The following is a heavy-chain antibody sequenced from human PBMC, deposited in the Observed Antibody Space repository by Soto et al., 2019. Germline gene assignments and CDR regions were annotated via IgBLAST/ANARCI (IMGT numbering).Heavy chain of an antibody. Sequence: PVKVPRQASRGPFGRPAISWVRQGPGQGAEWMGGIMPIFGTANYEQKLQGRVTITADESTSTAYMELSSLRSEDTAVYYCARVKARANWYYYDSSGYPRYFDYWGQGTLVTVSS. CDR2: IMPIFGTA. D-gene: IGHD3-22*01. CDR3: ARVKARANWYYYDSSGYPRYFDY. V-gene: IGHV1-69*13. J-gene: IGHJ4*02. CDR1: RGPFGRPA.